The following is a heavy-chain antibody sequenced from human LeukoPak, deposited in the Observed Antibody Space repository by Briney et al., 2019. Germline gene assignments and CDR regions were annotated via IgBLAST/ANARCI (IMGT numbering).Heavy chain of an antibody. Sequence: SETLSLTCTVSGGSISSSSYHWGWIRQPPGKGLEWVGSIYYSGSTYYNPSLKSRVTISVDTSKNQFSLKLSSVTAADTAVYYCARAIHYYDSSGYKGAFDIWGQGTMVTVSS. V-gene: IGHV4-39*07. CDR3: ARAIHYYDSSGYKGAFDI. CDR1: GGSISSSSYH. CDR2: IYYSGST. J-gene: IGHJ3*02. D-gene: IGHD3-22*01.